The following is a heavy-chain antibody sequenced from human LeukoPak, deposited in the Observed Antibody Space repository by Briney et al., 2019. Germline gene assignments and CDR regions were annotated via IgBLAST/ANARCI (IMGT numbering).Heavy chain of an antibody. CDR3: ARRPGYCSGTNCYDY. J-gene: IGHJ4*02. CDR1: GFIFSSHW. Sequence: GGSLRLSCAASGFIFSSHWMTWVRQAPGRGLEWVANIKQDGSEKYYVDSVQGRFTISRDNAKNSLYLQMNSLRVEDTAVYYCARRPGYCSGTNCYDYWGQGTLVTVSS. CDR2: IKQDGSEK. D-gene: IGHD2-2*01. V-gene: IGHV3-7*01.